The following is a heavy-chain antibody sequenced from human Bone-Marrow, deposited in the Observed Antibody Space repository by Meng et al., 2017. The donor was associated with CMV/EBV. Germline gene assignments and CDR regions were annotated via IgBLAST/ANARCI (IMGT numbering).Heavy chain of an antibody. CDR2: ITGSGGST. D-gene: IGHD3-3*01. CDR3: AKDRLRFVATIYHYYGMDV. V-gene: IGHV3-23*01. J-gene: IGHJ6*02. Sequence: GESLKISCAASGVTFSRYAMSWVRQAPGKGLEWVSAITGSGGSTYYADSVKGRFTISRDNSKNTLYLQMNSLRAEDTAVYYCAKDRLRFVATIYHYYGMDVWGQGTTVTVSS. CDR1: GVTFSRYA.